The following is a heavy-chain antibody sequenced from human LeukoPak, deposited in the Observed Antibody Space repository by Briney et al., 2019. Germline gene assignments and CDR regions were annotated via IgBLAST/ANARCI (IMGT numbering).Heavy chain of an antibody. CDR2: INPSGGST. D-gene: IGHD2-2*01. CDR1: GYTFTSYY. CDR3: ASTYCSSTSCSTGFDP. Sequence: ASVKVSCKASGYTFTSYYMHWVRQAPGQGLEWMGIINPSGGSTSYAQKFQGRVTMTRDTSTSTVYMELSSLRSEDTAVYYCASTYCSSTSCSTGFDPWGQGTLVTVSS. V-gene: IGHV1-46*01. J-gene: IGHJ5*02.